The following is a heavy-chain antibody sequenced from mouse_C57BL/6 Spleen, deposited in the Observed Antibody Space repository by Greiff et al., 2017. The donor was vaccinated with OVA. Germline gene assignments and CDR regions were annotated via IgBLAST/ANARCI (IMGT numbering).Heavy chain of an antibody. D-gene: IGHD2-12*01. Sequence: VKLQESGPGLVQPSQSLSITCTVSGFSLTSYGVHWVRQSPGKGLEWLGVIWSGGSTDYNAAFISRLSISKDNSKSQVFFKMNSLQADDTAIYYCASLLRQGAMDYWGQGTSVTVSS. V-gene: IGHV2-2*01. CDR1: GFSLTSYG. J-gene: IGHJ4*01. CDR3: ASLLRQGAMDY. CDR2: IWSGGST.